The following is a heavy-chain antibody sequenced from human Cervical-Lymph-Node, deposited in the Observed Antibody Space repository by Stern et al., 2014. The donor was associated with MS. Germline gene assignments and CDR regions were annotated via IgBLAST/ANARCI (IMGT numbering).Heavy chain of an antibody. D-gene: IGHD5-12*01. J-gene: IGHJ4*02. CDR1: GGSIRNYY. V-gene: IGHV4-59*08. Sequence: QVQLVESGPGLVKPSETLSLTCTVSGGSIRNYYWSWIRQPPGKGLEWIWYIYYSGSTNSNPSLKSRVTISVDPSKNLLSLKLSSVTAADTAVYYCATFFRSGSSYYFDYWGQGTLVTVAS. CDR3: ATFFRSGSSYYFDY. CDR2: IYYSGST.